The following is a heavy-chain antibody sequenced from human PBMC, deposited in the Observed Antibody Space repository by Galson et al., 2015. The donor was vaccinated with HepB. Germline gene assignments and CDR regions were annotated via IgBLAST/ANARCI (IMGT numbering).Heavy chain of an antibody. J-gene: IGHJ3*02. CDR3: ARDYSVGATRDDAFDI. D-gene: IGHD1-26*01. V-gene: IGHV4-59*01. Sequence: SETLSLTCTVSGGSISSYYWSWIRQPPGKGLEWIGYIYYSGSTNYNPSLKSRVTIPVDTSKNQFSLKLSSVTAADTAVYYCARDYSVGATRDDAFDIWGQGTMVTVSS. CDR2: IYYSGST. CDR1: GGSISSYY.